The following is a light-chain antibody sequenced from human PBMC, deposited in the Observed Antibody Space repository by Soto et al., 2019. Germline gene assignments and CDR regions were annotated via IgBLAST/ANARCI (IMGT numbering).Light chain of an antibody. CDR1: QSVSNN. CDR3: QQYNNWPRGT. J-gene: IGKJ4*01. Sequence: EIVMTQSPATLSVSPGARATLSCRASQSVSNNLAWYQQKPGQAPRLLIYGASTRATGIPARFSGSGSGTEFTLTISSLQSEDFAVYYCQQYNNWPRGTFGGGTKVEIK. CDR2: GAS. V-gene: IGKV3-15*01.